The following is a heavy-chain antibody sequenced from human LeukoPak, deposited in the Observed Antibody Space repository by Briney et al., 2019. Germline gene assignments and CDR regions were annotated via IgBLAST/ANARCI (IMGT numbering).Heavy chain of an antibody. Sequence: GGTLRLSCAASGFTFSSYGMSWVRQAPGKGLEWVSAISGSGGSTYYADSVKGRFTISRDNAKNSLYLQMNSLRAEDTAVYYCAREHQYSGGFDYWGQGTLVTVSS. V-gene: IGHV3-23*01. CDR3: AREHQYSGGFDY. CDR2: ISGSGGST. D-gene: IGHD6-6*01. CDR1: GFTFSSYG. J-gene: IGHJ4*02.